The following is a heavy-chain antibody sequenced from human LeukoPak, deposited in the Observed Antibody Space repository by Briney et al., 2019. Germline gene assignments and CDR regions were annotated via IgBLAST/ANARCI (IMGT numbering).Heavy chain of an antibody. D-gene: IGHD6-19*01. CDR1: GFTFSSYA. CDR2: ISGSGGST. J-gene: IGHJ6*02. CDR3: AKSLTRYQWLVSDYYYGMDV. Sequence: PGGSLRLSCAASGFTFSSYAMSWVRQAPGKGLEWVSAISGSGGSTNYADSVKGRFTISRDNSKNTLYLQMNSLRAEDTAVYYCAKSLTRYQWLVSDYYYGMDVWGQGTTVTVSS. V-gene: IGHV3-23*01.